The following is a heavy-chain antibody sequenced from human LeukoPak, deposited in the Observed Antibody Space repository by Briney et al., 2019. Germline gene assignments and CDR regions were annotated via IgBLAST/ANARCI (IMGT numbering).Heavy chain of an antibody. CDR2: ISSSSSYI. D-gene: IGHD2/OR15-2a*01. Sequence: PGGSLRLSCTASGFTFSDYYMRWIRQAPGKELEWVSSISSSSSYIYYADSVKGRFTISRDNAKNSLYLQMNSLRAEDTAVYYCARDLSVHHQSLYMSWGQGTLVTVSS. CDR1: GFTFSDYY. J-gene: IGHJ4*02. CDR3: ARDLSVHHQSLYMS. V-gene: IGHV3-11*06.